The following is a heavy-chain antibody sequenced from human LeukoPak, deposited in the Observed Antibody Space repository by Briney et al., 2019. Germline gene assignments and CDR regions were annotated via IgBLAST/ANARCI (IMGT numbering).Heavy chain of an antibody. CDR2: INPNSGGT. Sequence: ASVKVSCKASGYTFTGYYMHWVRQAPGQGLEWMGWINPNSGGTNYAQKFQGRVTMTRDTSISTAYMELSRLRSDDTAVYYCARGPPYSGSFAEYFQHRGQGTLVTVSS. V-gene: IGHV1-2*02. J-gene: IGHJ1*01. CDR1: GYTFTGYY. CDR3: ARGPPYSGSFAEYFQH. D-gene: IGHD1-26*01.